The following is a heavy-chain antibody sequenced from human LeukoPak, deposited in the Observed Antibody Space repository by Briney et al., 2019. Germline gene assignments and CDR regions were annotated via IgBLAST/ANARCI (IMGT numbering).Heavy chain of an antibody. Sequence: ASVKVSGKDSGGTFSSNAISWVRQAPGQGLEWMGGIIPIFGTANYAQKFQGRVTITTDESTSTAYMELSSLRSEDTAVYYCARHSYDYVWGSYRSYFDYWGQGTLVTVSS. V-gene: IGHV1-69*05. CDR1: GGTFSSNA. CDR3: ARHSYDYVWGSYRSYFDY. CDR2: IIPIFGTA. J-gene: IGHJ4*02. D-gene: IGHD3-16*02.